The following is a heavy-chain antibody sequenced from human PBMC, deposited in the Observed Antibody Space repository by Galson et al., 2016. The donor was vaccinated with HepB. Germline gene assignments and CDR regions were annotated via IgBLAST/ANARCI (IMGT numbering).Heavy chain of an antibody. CDR3: AKDLGGGSETLFDY. Sequence: SLRLSCAASGFTFSSYAMHWVRQAPGKGLEWVTIISYDGNNKYYADSVEGRFTISRDNSKNTLYLQINSLRVEDTAVYYCAKDLGGGSETLFDYWGQGNLVTVSS. D-gene: IGHD1-26*01. CDR2: ISYDGNNK. V-gene: IGHV3-30-3*01. CDR1: GFTFSSYA. J-gene: IGHJ4*02.